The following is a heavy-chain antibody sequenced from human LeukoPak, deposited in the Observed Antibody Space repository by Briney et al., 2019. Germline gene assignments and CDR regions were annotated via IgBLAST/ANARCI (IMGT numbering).Heavy chain of an antibody. CDR3: AKSAGSSWYASWWFDP. Sequence: GGSLRLSCAASGVSFSSYAMSWVRQAPGKGLEWVSAISGSGGSTYYADSVKGRFTISRDNSKNTLYLQMNSLRAEDTAVYYCAKSAGSSWYASWWFDPWGQGTLVTVSS. J-gene: IGHJ5*02. CDR1: GVSFSSYA. D-gene: IGHD6-13*01. CDR2: ISGSGGST. V-gene: IGHV3-23*01.